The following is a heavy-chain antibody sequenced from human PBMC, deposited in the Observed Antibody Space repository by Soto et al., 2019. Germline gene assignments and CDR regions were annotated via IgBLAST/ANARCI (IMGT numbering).Heavy chain of an antibody. CDR2: ISAYNGNT. D-gene: IGHD2-2*01. Sequence: ASVKVSCKASGYTFTSYGISWVRQAPGQGLEWMGWISAYNGNTNYAQKLQGRVTMTTDTSTSTAYMELRSLRSDDTAVYYCARITVDPIVVVPAAIDYWGQGTLVTVSS. V-gene: IGHV1-18*01. CDR3: ARITVDPIVVVPAAIDY. J-gene: IGHJ4*02. CDR1: GYTFTSYG.